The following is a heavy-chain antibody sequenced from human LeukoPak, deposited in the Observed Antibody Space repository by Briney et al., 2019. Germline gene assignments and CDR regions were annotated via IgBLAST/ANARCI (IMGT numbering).Heavy chain of an antibody. D-gene: IGHD2-8*01. Sequence: GGSLRLSCAASGFTVSSNYMSCVRQAPGKGLEWVSVIYSGGSTYYADSVKGRFTISRHNSKNTLYLQMNSLRAEDTAVYYCARGKRSSLAPPNGAYDIWGQGTMVTVSS. J-gene: IGHJ3*02. V-gene: IGHV3-53*04. CDR3: ARGKRSSLAPPNGAYDI. CDR2: IYSGGST. CDR1: GFTVSSNY.